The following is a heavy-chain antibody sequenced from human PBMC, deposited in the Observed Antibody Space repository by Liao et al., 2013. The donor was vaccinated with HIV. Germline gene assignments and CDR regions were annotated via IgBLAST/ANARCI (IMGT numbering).Heavy chain of an antibody. CDR1: GGSFSGYY. Sequence: QVQLQQWGAGLLKPSETLSLTCAVYGGSFSGYYWSWIRQPPGKGLEWIGEINHSGSTNYNPSLKSRVTISVDTSKNQFSLKLSSVTAADTAVYYCARGIAAAGYFDYWGQGTLGHRLL. J-gene: IGHJ4*02. V-gene: IGHV4-34*01. D-gene: IGHD6-13*01. CDR3: ARGIAAAGYFDY. CDR2: INHSGST.